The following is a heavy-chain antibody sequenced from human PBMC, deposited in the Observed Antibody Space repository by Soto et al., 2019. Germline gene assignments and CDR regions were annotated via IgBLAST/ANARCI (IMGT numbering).Heavy chain of an antibody. CDR1: GFDFRSYE. CDR3: ARETLRDATDI. CDR2: IRANDESI. D-gene: IGHD2-21*01. V-gene: IGHV3-48*03. Sequence: GGSLRLSCVASGFDFRSYEMNWVRQAPGKGLEWVSNIRANDESIYYADSVKGRVSVSRDNAKNSLILDMNSLRVDDTAAYYFARETLRDATDIWDQGTMVPVSS. J-gene: IGHJ3*02.